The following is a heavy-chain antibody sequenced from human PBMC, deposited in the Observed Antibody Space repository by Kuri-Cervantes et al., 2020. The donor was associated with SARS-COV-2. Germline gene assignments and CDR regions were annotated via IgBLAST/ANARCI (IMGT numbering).Heavy chain of an antibody. J-gene: IGHJ4*02. D-gene: IGHD3-16*01. CDR2: ISLPGGDT. Sequence: GESLKISCAASTFTFNNYALIWVRQAPGKGLEWVSGISLPGGDTNYADSVKGRFTISRDNSKDTLYLQMHSLRAEDTAVYYCATVYTMGVSLDWGQGTLVTVSS. V-gene: IGHV3-23*01. CDR3: ATVYTMGVSLD. CDR1: TFTFNNYA.